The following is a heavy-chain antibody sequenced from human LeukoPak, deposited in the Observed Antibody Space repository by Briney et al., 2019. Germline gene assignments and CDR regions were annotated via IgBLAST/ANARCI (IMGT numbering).Heavy chain of an antibody. V-gene: IGHV4-59*12. CDR2: IHYSGST. Sequence: SETLSLTCTVSGGSISNYYWSWIRQPPGKGLEWIGYIHYSGSTNNNPSLKSRVTISGDTSKNQFSLKLSSVTAADTAVYYCARGYGSGSYYGYWGQGTLVTVSS. CDR3: ARGYGSGSYYGY. D-gene: IGHD3-10*01. CDR1: GGSISNYY. J-gene: IGHJ4*02.